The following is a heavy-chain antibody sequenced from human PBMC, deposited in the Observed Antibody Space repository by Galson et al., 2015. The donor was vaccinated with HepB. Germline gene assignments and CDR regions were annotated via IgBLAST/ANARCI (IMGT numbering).Heavy chain of an antibody. CDR3: ARSIAAAGTSWYFDL. V-gene: IGHV3-21*01. D-gene: IGHD6-13*01. J-gene: IGHJ2*01. CDR2: ISSSSSYI. Sequence: SLRLSCAASGFTFSSYSMNWVRQAPGKGLEWVSSISSSSSYIYYADSVKGRFTISRDNAKNSLYLQMNSLRAEDTAVYYCARSIAAAGTSWYFDLWGRGTLVTVSS. CDR1: GFTFSSYS.